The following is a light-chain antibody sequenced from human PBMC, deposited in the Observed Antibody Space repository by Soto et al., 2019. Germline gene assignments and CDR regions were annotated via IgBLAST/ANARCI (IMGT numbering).Light chain of an antibody. Sequence: QSALTQPPSASGSPGQSVTISCTGTSSDVGGYNYVSWYQQHPGKAPKLMFYEVSKRPSGVPDRFSGSKSGNTASLTVSGLQAEDEADYYCRSYAGSNILVVFGGGTKLTVL. CDR2: EVS. CDR1: SSDVGGYNY. CDR3: RSYAGSNILVV. V-gene: IGLV2-8*01. J-gene: IGLJ2*01.